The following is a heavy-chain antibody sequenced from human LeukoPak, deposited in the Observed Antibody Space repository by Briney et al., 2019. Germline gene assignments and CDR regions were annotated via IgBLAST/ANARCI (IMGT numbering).Heavy chain of an antibody. CDR1: GYTFTSYG. Sequence: ASVKVSCKASGYTFTSYGISWVRQAPGQGLEWMGWISAYNGNTNYAQKLQGRVTMTTDTSTSTAYMELRSLRSDDTAVYYCATVSFIAVAGTSGNDYWGQGTLVTVSS. J-gene: IGHJ4*02. CDR2: ISAYNGNT. D-gene: IGHD6-19*01. CDR3: ATVSFIAVAGTSGNDY. V-gene: IGHV1-18*01.